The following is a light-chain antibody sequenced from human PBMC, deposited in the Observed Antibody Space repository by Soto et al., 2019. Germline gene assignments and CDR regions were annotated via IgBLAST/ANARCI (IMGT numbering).Light chain of an antibody. Sequence: EIVLTQSPATLSLSPGERATLSCRASQSVSRYLAWYQHKPGQAPRLLIYEASNRATGIPARFSGSGSGADFTLTISSLEPEDFAVYYCQQRNNWPQAYTFGRGTKLEIK. J-gene: IGKJ2*01. V-gene: IGKV3-11*01. CDR1: QSVSRY. CDR2: EAS. CDR3: QQRNNWPQAYT.